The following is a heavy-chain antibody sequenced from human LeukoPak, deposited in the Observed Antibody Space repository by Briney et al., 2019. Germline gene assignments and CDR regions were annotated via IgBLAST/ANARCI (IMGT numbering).Heavy chain of an antibody. CDR1: GGSFSGYY. CDR2: INHSGST. CDR3: ARDLYIDSSGYDAFDI. J-gene: IGHJ3*02. D-gene: IGHD3-22*01. Sequence: KASETLSLTCAVYGGSFSGYYWSWIRQPPGKGLEWIGEINHSGSTNYNPSLKSRVTISVDTSKNQFSLKLSSVTAADTAVYYCARDLYIDSSGYDAFDIWGQGTMVTVSS. V-gene: IGHV4-34*01.